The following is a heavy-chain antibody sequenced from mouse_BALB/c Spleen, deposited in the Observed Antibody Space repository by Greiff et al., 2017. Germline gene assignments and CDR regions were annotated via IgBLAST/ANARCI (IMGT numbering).Heavy chain of an antibody. J-gene: IGHJ4*01. V-gene: IGHV5-17*02. Sequence: EVKLVESGGGLVQPGGSRKLSCAASGFTFSSFGMHWVRQAPEKGLEWVAYISSGSSTIYYADTVKGRFTISRDNPKNTLFLQMTSLRSEDTAMYYCARNYGYAYYAMDYWGQGTSVTVSS. CDR2: ISSGSSTI. D-gene: IGHD1-2*01. CDR3: ARNYGYAYYAMDY. CDR1: GFTFSSFG.